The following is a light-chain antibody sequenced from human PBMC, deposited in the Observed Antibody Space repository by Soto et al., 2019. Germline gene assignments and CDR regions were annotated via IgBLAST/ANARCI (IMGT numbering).Light chain of an antibody. CDR2: DAS. Sequence: DIQMTQSPSTLSASVGDRVTITCRASQSISSWLAWYQQKPGKAPKLLIYDASSLESGVPSRFSGSGSGTEFTLTISSLQPDDFATYYCQQFLTFGGGTKVEIK. CDR3: QQFLT. J-gene: IGKJ4*01. V-gene: IGKV1-5*01. CDR1: QSISSW.